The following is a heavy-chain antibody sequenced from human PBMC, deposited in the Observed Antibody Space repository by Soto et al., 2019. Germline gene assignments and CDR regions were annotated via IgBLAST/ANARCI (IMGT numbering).Heavy chain of an antibody. CDR2: IYYSGNIYYSGNT. D-gene: IGHD3-10*01. J-gene: IGHJ6*02. Sequence: SETLSLTCTVSGGSMIRYYWNWSLQSPWKGLEWIGYIYYSGNIYYSGNTNYNPSLKSRVTISIDRSKNQFSLKLTSVTVADTAVYFCARDGRLMLRGFSFYNGMDVWGQGTSVT. CDR3: ARDGRLMLRGFSFYNGMDV. V-gene: IGHV4-59*01. CDR1: GGSMIRYY.